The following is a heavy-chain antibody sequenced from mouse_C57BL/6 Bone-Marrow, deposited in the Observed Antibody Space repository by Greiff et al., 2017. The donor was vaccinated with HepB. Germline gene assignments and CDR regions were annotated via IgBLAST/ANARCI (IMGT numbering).Heavy chain of an antibody. CDR1: GFTFSDYY. CDR3: ARHGAMDY. J-gene: IGHJ4*01. Sequence: DVQLQESGGGLVQPGGSLKLSCAASGFTFSDYYMYWVRQTPEKRLEWVAYISNGGGSTYYPDTVKGRFTISRDNAKNTLYLQMSRLKSEDTAMYYCARHGAMDYWGQGTSVTVSS. CDR2: ISNGGGST. V-gene: IGHV5-12*01.